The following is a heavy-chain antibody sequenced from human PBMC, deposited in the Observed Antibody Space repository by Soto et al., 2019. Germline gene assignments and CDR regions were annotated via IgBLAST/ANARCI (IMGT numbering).Heavy chain of an antibody. CDR2: ITYDGSNK. Sequence: GGSLRLSCAASGFTFSSYAMSWVRQAPGKGLEWVSVITYDGSNKYYADAVKGRFTISRDNSKNTLYLQMNSLRAEDTAVYYCAKQHGDYEMGSPHFAYWGQGTLVTVSS. D-gene: IGHD4-17*01. J-gene: IGHJ4*02. CDR3: AKQHGDYEMGSPHFAY. CDR1: GFTFSSYA. V-gene: IGHV3-30*18.